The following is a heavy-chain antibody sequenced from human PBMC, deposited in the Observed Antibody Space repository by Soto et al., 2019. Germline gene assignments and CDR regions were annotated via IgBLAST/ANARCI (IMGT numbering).Heavy chain of an antibody. CDR3: ARDFLSGKP. J-gene: IGHJ5*02. V-gene: IGHV3-48*02. CDR1: GFSMYDYG. Sequence: PGVSLRLSCAASGFSMYDYGMKWVRQAPGKGLERVSYISSSSSVIYYADSVKGRFTISRDNAKNSVYLQINRVRDEDTAVYYCARDFLSGKPWGQGTLVTVSS. D-gene: IGHD3-10*01. CDR2: ISSSSSVI.